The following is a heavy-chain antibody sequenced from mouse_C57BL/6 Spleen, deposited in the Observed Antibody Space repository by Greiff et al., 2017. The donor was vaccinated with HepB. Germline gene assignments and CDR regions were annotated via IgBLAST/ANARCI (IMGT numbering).Heavy chain of an antibody. CDR3: ARKDGYYGAMDY. V-gene: IGHV2-2*01. CDR1: GFSLTSYG. CDR2: IWSGGST. Sequence: VQVVESGPGLVQPSQSLSITCTVSGFSLTSYGVHWVRQSPGKGLEWLGVIWSGGSTDYNAAFISRLSISKDNSKSQVFFKMNSLQADDTAIYYCARKDGYYGAMDYWGQGTSVTVSS. J-gene: IGHJ4*01. D-gene: IGHD2-3*01.